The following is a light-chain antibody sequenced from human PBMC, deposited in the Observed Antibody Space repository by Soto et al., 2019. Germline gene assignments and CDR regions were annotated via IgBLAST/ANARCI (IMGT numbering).Light chain of an antibody. CDR3: QQRDIWPLT. Sequence: EIVLTQSPATLSLSPGERATLSCRASQSVSKYLAWYQQRPGQAPRLLMYDASNRATGIPAGFSGSGSGTDFTLTISSLEPEDFAVYYCQQRDIWPLTFGGGTKVEIK. V-gene: IGKV3-11*01. CDR2: DAS. CDR1: QSVSKY. J-gene: IGKJ4*01.